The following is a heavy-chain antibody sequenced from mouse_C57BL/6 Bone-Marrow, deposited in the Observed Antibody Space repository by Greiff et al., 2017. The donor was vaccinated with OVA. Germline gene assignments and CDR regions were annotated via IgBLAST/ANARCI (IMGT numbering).Heavy chain of an antibody. Sequence: VKLMESGAELVRPGASVKLSCKASGYTFTDYYISWVKQRPGQGLEWIARIYPGSGNIYYNEKFKGKATLTAEKSSSTAYLQLSSLSSDDSAVYCCARSERLRDYFDYWGQGTTLTVSS. CDR1: GYTFTDYY. CDR3: ARSERLRDYFDY. J-gene: IGHJ2*01. V-gene: IGHV1-76*01. D-gene: IGHD2-2*01. CDR2: IYPGSGNI.